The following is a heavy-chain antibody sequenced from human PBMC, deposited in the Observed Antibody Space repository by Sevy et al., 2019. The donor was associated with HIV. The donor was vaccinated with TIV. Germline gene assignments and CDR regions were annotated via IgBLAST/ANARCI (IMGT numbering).Heavy chain of an antibody. CDR1: GGTFSSYA. Sequence: ASVKVSCKASGGTFSSYAISWVRQAPGQGLEWMGGIIPIFGTANYAQKFQGRVTITADESTSTAYMELSSLRSEDTAVDYCAGASADYGDYGFAYWGQGTLVTVSS. J-gene: IGHJ4*02. CDR2: IIPIFGTA. V-gene: IGHV1-69*13. CDR3: AGASADYGDYGFAY. D-gene: IGHD4-17*01.